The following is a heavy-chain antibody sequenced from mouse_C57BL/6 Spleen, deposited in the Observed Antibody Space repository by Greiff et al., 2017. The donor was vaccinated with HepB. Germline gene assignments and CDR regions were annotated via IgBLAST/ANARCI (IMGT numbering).Heavy chain of an antibody. CDR2: IRNKANNHAT. J-gene: IGHJ2*01. Sequence: EVKLMESGGGLVQPGGSMKLSCAASGFTFSDAWMDWVRQSPEKGLEWVAEIRNKANNHATYYAESVKGRFTISRDDSKSSVYLQMNSLRSEDTGIYYCTRNRQLRLRGYFDYWGQGTTLTVSS. CDR1: GFTFSDAW. V-gene: IGHV6-6*01. D-gene: IGHD3-2*02. CDR3: TRNRQLRLRGYFDY.